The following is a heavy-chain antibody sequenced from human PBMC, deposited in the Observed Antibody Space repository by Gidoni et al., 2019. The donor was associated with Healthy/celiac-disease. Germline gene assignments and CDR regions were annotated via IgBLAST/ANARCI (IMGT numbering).Heavy chain of an antibody. J-gene: IGHJ6*02. CDR3: AKHLHFYDATFPSSYYAMDV. CDR2: INTDGSTA. D-gene: IGHD3-22*01. Sequence: ELQLVESGGGLVQPGGSLRLSCVASGFTVSPYWMHWVRQGPGKGLAWVSRINTDGSTATYADSVEGRFTISRDNAKNTLFLQMNSLRAEDTAVYYCAKHLHFYDATFPSSYYAMDVWGQGTTVTVSS. CDR1: GFTVSPYW. V-gene: IGHV3-74*01.